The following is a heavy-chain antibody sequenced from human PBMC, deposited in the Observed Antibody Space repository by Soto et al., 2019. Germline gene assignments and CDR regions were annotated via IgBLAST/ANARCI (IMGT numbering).Heavy chain of an antibody. V-gene: IGHV5-51*01. CDR1: GHDFSKSW. CDR3: AKSISGTSLLAPYWYFDI. J-gene: IGHJ2*01. Sequence: EVLLVQSGAEVKKPGESLKISCKGSGHDFSKSWIGWVRQLPGKGLEWMGIIYLGDSDTRYSPSFQGQVTISADKSISTAYLQWNSLKASDTAMYYCAKSISGTSLLAPYWYFDIWGRGTRVTVSS. CDR2: IYLGDSDT. D-gene: IGHD1-26*01.